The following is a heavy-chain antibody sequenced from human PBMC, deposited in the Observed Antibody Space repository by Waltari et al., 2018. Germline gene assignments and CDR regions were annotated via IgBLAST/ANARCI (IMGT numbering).Heavy chain of an antibody. J-gene: IGHJ4*02. D-gene: IGHD4-17*01. CDR1: GFTLKTDA. CDR3: AREPTVTGENYFDS. CDR2: IATGSNRL. V-gene: IGHV3-48*01. Sequence: EVQLVETGGGLAQPGWSLRRSCEASGFTLKTDAMNWVRQAPGKGLEWVASIATGSNRLYYANSVKGRFTISRDNAKDSLFLQMNSLRAEDTALYFCAREPTVTGENYFDSWGQGALVSVSS.